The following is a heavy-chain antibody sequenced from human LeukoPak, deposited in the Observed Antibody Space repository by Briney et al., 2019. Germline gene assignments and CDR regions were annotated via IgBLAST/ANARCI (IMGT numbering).Heavy chain of an antibody. Sequence: GGSLRLSCAASGFTFSSYAMSWVRQAPGKGLEWVSVIYSGGSTYYADSVKGRFTISRDNSKNTLYLQMNSLRAEDTPVYYCARAPTYYYDSSGYYYFDYWGQGTLVTVSS. V-gene: IGHV3-53*01. J-gene: IGHJ4*02. D-gene: IGHD3-22*01. CDR2: IYSGGST. CDR3: ARAPTYYYDSSGYYYFDY. CDR1: GFTFSSYA.